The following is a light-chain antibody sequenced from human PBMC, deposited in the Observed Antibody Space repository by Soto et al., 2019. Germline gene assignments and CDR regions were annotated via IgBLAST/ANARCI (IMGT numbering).Light chain of an antibody. J-gene: IGKJ1*01. Sequence: DIQMTQAPSTLSGSVGDRVSITWRASQSITPWLAWYQQKPGKVPKLLIYQASTLKSGVPSRFSGSGSGTEFTLTISSLQPDDFATYYCQHYNSYSEAFGQGTKVDIK. CDR1: QSITPW. CDR2: QAS. CDR3: QHYNSYSEA. V-gene: IGKV1-5*03.